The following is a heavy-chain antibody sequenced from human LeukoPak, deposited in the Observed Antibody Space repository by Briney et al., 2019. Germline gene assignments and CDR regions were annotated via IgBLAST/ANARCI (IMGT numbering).Heavy chain of an antibody. CDR1: GYSISNGYY. Sequence: SETLSLTCTVSGYSISNGYYWGWIRQPPGKGLEWIGSIYHSGSTYYNPSLKSRVTISVDTSKNQFSLKLSSVTAADTAVYYCARDRDGYNYVGSDYWGQGTLVTVSS. CDR3: ARDRDGYNYVGSDY. J-gene: IGHJ4*02. D-gene: IGHD5-24*01. V-gene: IGHV4-38-2*02. CDR2: IYHSGST.